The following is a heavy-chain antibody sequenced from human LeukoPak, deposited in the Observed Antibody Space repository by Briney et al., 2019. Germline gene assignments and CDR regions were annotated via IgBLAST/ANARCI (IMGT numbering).Heavy chain of an antibody. Sequence: GRSLRLSCAASGFTFSSYGMHWVRQAPGKGLEWVAVISYDGSNKYYADSVKGRFTISRDNAKNSLYLQMNSLRAEDTAVYYCARGPAATVVTEFDYWGQGTLVTVSS. CDR1: GFTFSSYG. J-gene: IGHJ4*02. CDR3: ARGPAATVVTEFDY. CDR2: ISYDGSNK. D-gene: IGHD4-23*01. V-gene: IGHV3-30*03.